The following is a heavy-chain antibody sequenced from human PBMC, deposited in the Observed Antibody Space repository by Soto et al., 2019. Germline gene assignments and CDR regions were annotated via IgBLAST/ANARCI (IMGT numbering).Heavy chain of an antibody. J-gene: IGHJ6*01. CDR2: ISDSSSYI. V-gene: IGHV3-21*01. CDR3: AVYDSSGYYWPYYYYGMDV. CDR1: GFTFSTYS. D-gene: IGHD3-22*01. Sequence: EVQLVESGGGLVKPGGSLRLSCAASGFTFSTYSMNWVRQAPGKGLEWVSSISDSSSYIYYADSVKGRFTISRDNAKNSLYLQMNSLRAEDTAVYYCAVYDSSGYYWPYYYYGMDVW.